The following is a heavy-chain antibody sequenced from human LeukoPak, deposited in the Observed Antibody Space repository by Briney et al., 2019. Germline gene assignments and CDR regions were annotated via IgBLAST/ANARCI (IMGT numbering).Heavy chain of an antibody. V-gene: IGHV5-51*01. CDR2: IYPGDSDT. Sequence: GESLKISCKGSGYSFTSYWIGWVRQMPGKGLEWMGIIYPGDSDTRYSPSFQGQVTISADKSISTAYLQWSSLKASDTAMYYCARLMYDDFWSGYYCFDYWGQGTLVTVSS. J-gene: IGHJ4*02. CDR3: ARLMYDDFWSGYYCFDY. CDR1: GYSFTSYW. D-gene: IGHD3-3*01.